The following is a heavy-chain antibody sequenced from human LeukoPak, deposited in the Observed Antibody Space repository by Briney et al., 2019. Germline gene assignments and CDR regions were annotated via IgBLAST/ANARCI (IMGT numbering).Heavy chain of an antibody. J-gene: IGHJ5*02. CDR2: IIPILGIA. D-gene: IGHD2-15*01. V-gene: IGHV1-69*04. Sequence: ASVKVSCKASGGTFSSYAISWVRQAPGQGLEWMGRIIPILGIANYAQKFQGRVTITADKSTSTAYMELSSLRSEDTAVYYCASLGYCSGGSCSPGPNWFDPWGQGTLVTVSS. CDR1: GGTFSSYA. CDR3: ASLGYCSGGSCSPGPNWFDP.